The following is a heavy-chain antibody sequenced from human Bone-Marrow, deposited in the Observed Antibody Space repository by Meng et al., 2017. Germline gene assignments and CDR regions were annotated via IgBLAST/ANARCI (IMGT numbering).Heavy chain of an antibody. J-gene: IGHJ4*01. CDR2: INPDGSEE. CDR1: GFNFISYA. Sequence: GGSLRLSCAASGFNFISYAMNWVRQAPGKGLEWVANINPDGSEEYYLDSVKGRFTISRDNAKNSLSLQMSSLRAEDTAVYYCARDRATTLPHNYLGYWGQGTLVTVSS. D-gene: IGHD1-14*01. CDR3: ARDRATTLPHNYLGY. V-gene: IGHV3-7*01.